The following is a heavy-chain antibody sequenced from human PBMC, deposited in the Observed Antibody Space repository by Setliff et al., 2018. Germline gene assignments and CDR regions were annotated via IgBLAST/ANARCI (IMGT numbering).Heavy chain of an antibody. CDR3: ARGRVDSGSYNDLGYFDD. D-gene: IGHD1-26*01. J-gene: IGHJ4*02. Sequence: SETLSLTCSVSGDFMSSHPYFWSWIRRPAGKGLEWIGDIYIRGIINYNPSLKSRTTISIDTSKTQFSLILSSVTAADTAMYFCARGRVDSGSYNDLGYFDDWGKGTLVTVSS. V-gene: IGHV4-61*09. CDR1: GDFMSSHPYF. CDR2: IYIRGII.